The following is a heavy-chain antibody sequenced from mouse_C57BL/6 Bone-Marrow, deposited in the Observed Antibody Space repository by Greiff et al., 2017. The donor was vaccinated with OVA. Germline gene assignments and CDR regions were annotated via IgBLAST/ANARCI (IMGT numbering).Heavy chain of an antibody. CDR3: ARKGYDGTGYAMDY. J-gene: IGHJ4*01. Sequence: VKLQESGPELVKPGASVKLSCKASGYTFTSYDINWVKQRPGQGLEWIGLIYPRDGSTRYNEKFKGKATLTVDPSSSTAYMELHSQTSEDSEVYFCARKGYDGTGYAMDYWGQGTSVTVSS. D-gene: IGHD2-2*01. CDR2: IYPRDGST. CDR1: GYTFTSYD. V-gene: IGHV1-85*01.